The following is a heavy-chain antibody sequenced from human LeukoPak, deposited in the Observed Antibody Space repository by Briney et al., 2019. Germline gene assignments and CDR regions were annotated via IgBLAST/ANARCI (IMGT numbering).Heavy chain of an antibody. CDR2: INHSGSA. D-gene: IGHD6-13*01. CDR3: ARGTPQGGSSWYVGSRDKFDY. Sequence: SETLSLTCAVYGGSFSGYYWSWIRQPPGKGLEWIGEINHSGSANYNPSLKSRVTISVDTSKNQFSLKLSSVTAADTAVYYCARGTPQGGSSWYVGSRDKFDYWGQGTLVTVSS. V-gene: IGHV4-34*01. J-gene: IGHJ4*02. CDR1: GGSFSGYY.